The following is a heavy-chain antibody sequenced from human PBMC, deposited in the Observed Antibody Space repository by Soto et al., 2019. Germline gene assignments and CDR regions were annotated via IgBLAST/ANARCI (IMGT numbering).Heavy chain of an antibody. V-gene: IGHV3-74*03. CDR1: GFTFTNYW. D-gene: IGHD3-22*01. CDR2: INTDGTSI. CDR3: ARTSSGPNPFDI. J-gene: IGHJ3*02. Sequence: EVQLVESGGGLVQPGGSLRLSCAASGFTFTNYWMHWVRQAPGKGLVWVSRINTDGTSITYADSVKGRFTISRDNAKNTLYLPMNSLRAEDTAVYYCARTSSGPNPFDIWGQGTMVNVSS.